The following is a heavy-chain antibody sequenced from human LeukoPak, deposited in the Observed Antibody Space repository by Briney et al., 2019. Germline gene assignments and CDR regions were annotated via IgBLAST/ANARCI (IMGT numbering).Heavy chain of an antibody. J-gene: IGHJ4*02. V-gene: IGHV3-23*01. CDR2: ISGSGSNT. D-gene: IGHD3-16*01. CDR1: GFTFANYA. CDR3: AKERGISYTYEFDY. Sequence: GSLRLSCAASGFTFANYAMTWVRQAPGKGLDWASLISGSGSNTYYTDSVQGRFTISRDNTRNTLYLQMSSLRAEDTAIYYCAKERGISYTYEFDYWGQGALVTVSS.